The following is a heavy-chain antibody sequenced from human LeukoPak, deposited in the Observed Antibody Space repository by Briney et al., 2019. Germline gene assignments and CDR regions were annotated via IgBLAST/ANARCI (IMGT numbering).Heavy chain of an antibody. Sequence: PSETLSLTCTVSGYSLSSGYYWDWIRQPPGKGLEWIGSIYHSGSTYYNPSLKSRVTISVDTSKNQFSLKLSSVTAADTAVYYCARVGCSGGSCRTVGWFDYWGQGTLVTVSS. CDR1: GYSLSSGYY. D-gene: IGHD2-15*01. CDR2: IYHSGST. J-gene: IGHJ4*02. CDR3: ARVGCSGGSCRTVGWFDY. V-gene: IGHV4-38-2*02.